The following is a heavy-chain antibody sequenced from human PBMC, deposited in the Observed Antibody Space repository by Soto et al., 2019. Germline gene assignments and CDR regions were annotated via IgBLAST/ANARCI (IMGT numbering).Heavy chain of an antibody. CDR1: GGTFSSYT. CDR3: ARSTAVAGSPFDY. D-gene: IGHD6-19*01. CDR2: IIPILGIA. V-gene: IGHV1-69*02. J-gene: IGHJ4*02. Sequence: QVQLVQSGAEVMKPGSSVKVSCKASGGTFSSYTISWVRQAPGQGLEWMGRIIPILGIANYAQKFQGRVTITADKSTSTAYMELSSLRSEDTAVYYCARSTAVAGSPFDYWGQGTLVTVSS.